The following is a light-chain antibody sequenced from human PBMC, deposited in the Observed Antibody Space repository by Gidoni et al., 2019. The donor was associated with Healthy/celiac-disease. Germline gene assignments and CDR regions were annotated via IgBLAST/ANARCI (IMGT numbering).Light chain of an antibody. CDR1: QSVSSSY. CDR2: GAS. Sequence: ELVLTHSPGTMSSSPGETATLSCRASQSVSSSYLAWYQQKPGQAPRLLIYGASSRATGIPDRFSGSGSGTDFTLTISRLEPEDFAVYYCQQYGSSPTWTFGQGTKVEIK. J-gene: IGKJ1*01. V-gene: IGKV3-20*01. CDR3: QQYGSSPTWT.